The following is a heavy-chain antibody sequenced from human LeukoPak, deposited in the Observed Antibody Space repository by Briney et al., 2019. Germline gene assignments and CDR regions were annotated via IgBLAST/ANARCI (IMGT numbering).Heavy chain of an antibody. CDR1: GFVFTSYG. CDR2: ISANDGKT. J-gene: IGHJ4*02. Sequence: ASVKVSCKASGFVFTSYGFTWVRQAPGQGLEWMGWISANDGKTHYSEKHQGRVTMSTDTVTSTAYVELRSLRSDDTAVYYCARELHVERDDYWGQGTLVTVSS. V-gene: IGHV1-18*01. CDR3: ARELHVERDDY. D-gene: IGHD1-1*01.